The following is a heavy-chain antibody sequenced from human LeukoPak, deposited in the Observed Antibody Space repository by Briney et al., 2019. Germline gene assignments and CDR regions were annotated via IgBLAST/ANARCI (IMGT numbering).Heavy chain of an antibody. CDR3: AHMHSSGWYLAPPDH. D-gene: IGHD6-19*01. J-gene: IGHJ5*02. Sequence: PGGSLRLSCAASGFTFSSYGMHWVRQAPGKGLEWVAFIRYDGSNKYYADSVKGRFTISRDNSKNTLYLQMNSLRAEDTAVYYCAHMHSSGWYLAPPDHWGQGTLVTVSS. V-gene: IGHV3-30*02. CDR1: GFTFSSYG. CDR2: IRYDGSNK.